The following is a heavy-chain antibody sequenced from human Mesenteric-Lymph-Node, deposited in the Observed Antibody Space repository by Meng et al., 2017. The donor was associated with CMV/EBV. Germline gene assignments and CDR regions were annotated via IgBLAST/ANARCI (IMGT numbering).Heavy chain of an antibody. D-gene: IGHD5-12*01. CDR2: IKQDGSEK. J-gene: IGHJ4*02. CDR3: AKGPGYELDY. V-gene: IGHV3-7*03. Sequence: GESLKISCAASGFTFSSYSMNWVRQAPGKGLEWVANIKQDGSEKYYVDSVKGRFTISRDNAKNSLYLQMSSLRAEDTAVYYCAKGPGYELDYWGQGTLVTVSS. CDR1: GFTFSSYS.